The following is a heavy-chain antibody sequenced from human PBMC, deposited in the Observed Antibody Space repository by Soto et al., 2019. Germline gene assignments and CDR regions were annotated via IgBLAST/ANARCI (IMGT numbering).Heavy chain of an antibody. Sequence: EVQLLESGGGLVQSGGSLRLSCPASGFSFSSYVMSWVRQAPGKGLEWVSEISADDGSTYYTDSVKGRFTISRDNSKNTVDLQMNSLRADDTAVYYCAKAGYSFFFDYWGQGTLVTVSS. D-gene: IGHD5-18*01. CDR2: ISADDGST. J-gene: IGHJ4*02. CDR3: AKAGYSFFFDY. CDR1: GFSFSSYV. V-gene: IGHV3-23*01.